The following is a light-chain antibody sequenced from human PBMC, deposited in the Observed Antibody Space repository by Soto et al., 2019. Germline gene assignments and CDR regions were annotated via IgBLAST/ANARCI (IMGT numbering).Light chain of an antibody. V-gene: IGKV1-5*01. CDR1: QSITNR. CDR3: QHYGGMWT. Sequence: DIQMTQSPSTLSESGGDSANITCRASQSITNRLAWYQQKPGKAPKVLIYDASSLESGVPSRFSGSGYGTEFILTISSLQPDDFATYYCQHYGGMWTFGQGTKVDI. J-gene: IGKJ1*01. CDR2: DAS.